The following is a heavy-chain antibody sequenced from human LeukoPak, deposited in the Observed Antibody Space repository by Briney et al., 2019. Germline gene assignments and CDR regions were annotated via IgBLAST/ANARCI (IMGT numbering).Heavy chain of an antibody. CDR3: VRDTAYAFDL. CDR2: IRTGGEAI. J-gene: IGHJ4*02. V-gene: IGHV3-48*02. D-gene: IGHD2-21*02. Sequence: GGSLRLSCAASGFTFSSYDMNWVRQAPGEGLEWLSNIRTGGEAIFYADSVQGRFTISRDNVKNSLYLQMHSLRDEDTALYYCVRDTAYAFDLWGRGTLVSVSS. CDR1: GFTFSSYD.